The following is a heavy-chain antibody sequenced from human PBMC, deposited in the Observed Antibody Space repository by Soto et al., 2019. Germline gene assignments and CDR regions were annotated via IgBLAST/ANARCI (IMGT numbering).Heavy chain of an antibody. CDR1: GFTFSSYG. D-gene: IGHD6-13*01. CDR3: ATHDPDSSSWFQVDY. Sequence: QVQLVESGGGVVQPGRSLRLSCAASGFTFSSYGMHWVRQAPGKGLEWVAVISYDGSNKYYADSVKGRFTISRDNSKNTLELQMNRLRAEDTAVYYCATHDPDSSSWFQVDYWGQGTLVTVSS. J-gene: IGHJ4*02. V-gene: IGHV3-30*03. CDR2: ISYDGSNK.